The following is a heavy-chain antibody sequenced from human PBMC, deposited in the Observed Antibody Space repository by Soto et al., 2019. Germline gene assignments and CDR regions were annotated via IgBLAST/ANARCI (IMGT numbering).Heavy chain of an antibody. D-gene: IGHD1-1*01. J-gene: IGHJ6*02. CDR1: GGTFSTSA. V-gene: IGHV1-69*12. CDR2: IMPVFPTP. Sequence: VQLEQSGPEVKKPGSSVKVSCKASGGTFSTSALSWVRQAPGQGLEWMGGIMPVFPTPDYAQKFQGRVTITADESTSTAYMELGRLTSDDTAVYYCARDKARLQLGGNYYYILDVWGQGTVVTVSS. CDR3: ARDKARLQLGGNYYYILDV.